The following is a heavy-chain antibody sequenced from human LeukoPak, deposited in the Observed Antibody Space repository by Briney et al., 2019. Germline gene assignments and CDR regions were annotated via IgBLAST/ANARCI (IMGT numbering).Heavy chain of an antibody. CDR3: ARDPGIAAAGTPFDY. Sequence: EASVKVSCKASGYTFTSYGISWVRQAPGQGLEWMGWISAYNGNTNYAQKLQGRVTMTTDTSTSTAYMELRSLRSDDTAVYYCARDPGIAAAGTPFDYWGQGTLVTVSS. D-gene: IGHD6-13*01. J-gene: IGHJ4*02. V-gene: IGHV1-18*01. CDR2: ISAYNGNT. CDR1: GYTFTSYG.